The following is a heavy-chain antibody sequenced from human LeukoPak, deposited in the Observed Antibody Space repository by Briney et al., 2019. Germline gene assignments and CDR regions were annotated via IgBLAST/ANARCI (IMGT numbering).Heavy chain of an antibody. CDR2: VYWNDDK. Sequence: SGPTLVKPTQTLTLTCTFSGFSLSTSGVGVVWIRQPPGKGLEWLALVYWNDDKRYIPTLKSMLTITNDTSKNQVVLTITNMAPVDTATHYCAHDSGSALSGSGSPKRAFDYWGQGTLVTVSS. V-gene: IGHV2-5*01. J-gene: IGHJ4*02. CDR1: GFSLSTSGVG. D-gene: IGHD3-10*01. CDR3: AHDSGSALSGSGSPKRAFDY.